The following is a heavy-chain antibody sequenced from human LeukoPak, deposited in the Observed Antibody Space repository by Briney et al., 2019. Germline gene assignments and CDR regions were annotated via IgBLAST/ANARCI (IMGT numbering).Heavy chain of an antibody. D-gene: IGHD5-18*01. CDR3: ARGKGLIGSYGQFDY. Sequence: GGSLRLSCAASGFTFSSYSMNWVRQAPGKGLEWVSSISSSSSYIYYADSVKGRFTISRDNAKNSLYLQMNSLRAEDTAVYYCARGKGLIGSYGQFDYWGQGTLVTVSS. J-gene: IGHJ4*02. CDR1: GFTFSSYS. CDR2: ISSSSSYI. V-gene: IGHV3-21*01.